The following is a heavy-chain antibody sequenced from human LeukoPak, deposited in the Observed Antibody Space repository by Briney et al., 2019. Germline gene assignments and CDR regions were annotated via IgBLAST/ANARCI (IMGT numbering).Heavy chain of an antibody. V-gene: IGHV4-59*01. CDR1: GGSISSYY. CDR3: ARGVYIAAAQYGY. J-gene: IGHJ4*02. Sequence: SETLSLTCTVSGGSISSYYWSWIRQPAGNGLEWIGDIYYSGTTNYNPSLKSRGTISVDTSKNQFSLKLSSVTAADTAVYYCARGVYIAAAQYGYWGQGTLVTVSS. CDR2: IYYSGTT. D-gene: IGHD6-13*01.